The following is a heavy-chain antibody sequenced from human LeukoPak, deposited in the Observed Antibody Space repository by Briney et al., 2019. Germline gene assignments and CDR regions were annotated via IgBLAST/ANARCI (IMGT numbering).Heavy chain of an antibody. D-gene: IGHD6-19*01. CDR3: ARVVVSGWPSRIGAFDI. J-gene: IGHJ3*02. Sequence: TSETLSLTRTVSGGSISSYYWSWIRQPPGKGLEWIGYIYYSGSTNYNPSLKSRVTISVDTSKNQFSLKLSSVTAADTAVYYCARVVVSGWPSRIGAFDIWGQGTMVTVSS. CDR2: IYYSGST. V-gene: IGHV4-59*01. CDR1: GGSISSYY.